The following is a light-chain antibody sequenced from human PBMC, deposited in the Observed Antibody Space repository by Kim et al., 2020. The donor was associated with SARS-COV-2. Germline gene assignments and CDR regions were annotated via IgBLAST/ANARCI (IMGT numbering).Light chain of an antibody. CDR3: HQTNNLRYT. CDR1: QSIGSS. J-gene: IGKJ2*01. CDR2: YGS. Sequence: SVTTQEKVTSTCRASQSIGSSLNWYQQKPDQSPKRLIKYGSQSISGVPSRFSGSGSGTDLTLTINSMEEEDAAVYYCHQTNNLRYTLGQGTKREI. V-gene: IGKV6D-21*02.